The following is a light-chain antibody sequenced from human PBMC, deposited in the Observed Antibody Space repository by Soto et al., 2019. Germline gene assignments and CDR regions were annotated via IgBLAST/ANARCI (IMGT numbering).Light chain of an antibody. V-gene: IGKV1-5*01. Sequence: DIQMTHSPPTLSASVGDRVTNTCRASQSISSWLAWYQQKPGKAPKLLIYDASSLESGVPSRFSGSGSGTEFTLTISSLQPDDFATYYCQQYNSFLTFGGGTKVDIK. CDR1: QSISSW. CDR2: DAS. J-gene: IGKJ4*01. CDR3: QQYNSFLT.